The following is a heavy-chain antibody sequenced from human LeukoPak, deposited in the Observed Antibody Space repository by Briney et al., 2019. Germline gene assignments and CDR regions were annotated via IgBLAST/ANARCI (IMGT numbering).Heavy chain of an antibody. Sequence: SETLSLTCSVSGGSISNYYWGWIRQPAGKGLEWIGRIYSSGSTNHNPSLKSRVTMSVDTSKNQFSLKLSSVTAADTAVYYCARDLGLKSMDYWGQGTLVSVSS. V-gene: IGHV4-4*07. CDR1: GGSISNYY. J-gene: IGHJ4*02. CDR3: ARDLGLKSMDY. CDR2: IYSSGST. D-gene: IGHD2/OR15-2a*01.